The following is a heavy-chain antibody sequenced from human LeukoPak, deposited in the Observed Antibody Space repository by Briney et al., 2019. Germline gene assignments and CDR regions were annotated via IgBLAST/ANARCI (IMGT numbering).Heavy chain of an antibody. CDR2: IYYSGTT. CDR3: ARDRVRGNSNPFFDY. D-gene: IGHD4-11*01. CDR1: GGSFSSGTYY. Sequence: SETLSLTCTVSGGSFSSGTYYWSWIRQPPGKGLEWIVYIYYSGTTNYNPSLKSRVTISVDTSKNQFSLKLSSVTAADTAVYYCARDRVRGNSNPFFDYWGQGTLVTVSS. V-gene: IGHV4-61*01. J-gene: IGHJ4*02.